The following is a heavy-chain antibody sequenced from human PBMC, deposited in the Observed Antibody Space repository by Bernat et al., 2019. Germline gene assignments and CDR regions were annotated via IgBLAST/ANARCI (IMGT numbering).Heavy chain of an antibody. V-gene: IGHV3-15*07. D-gene: IGHD3-10*01. J-gene: IGHJ4*02. CDR2: IKMRAGCGET. CDR1: GFTFSDAW. CDR3: ATEGFYFGAGRY. Sequence: EVQLVESGGGLVEPGGSLRLSCAGSGFTFSDAWMNWVRQAPGKGLEWVGRIKMRAGCGETDYAQPVKGRFTISRDDSKNTAYLQLNSLKTEDTAVYYCATEGFYFGAGRYWGRGTLVTVSS.